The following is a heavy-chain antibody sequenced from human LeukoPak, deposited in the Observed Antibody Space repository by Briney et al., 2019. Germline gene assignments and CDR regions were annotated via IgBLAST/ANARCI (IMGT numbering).Heavy chain of an antibody. Sequence: GGSLRLSCAASGFTFSNAWMSWVRQAPGKGLEWVSSISSSSSYIYYADSVKGRFTISRDNAKNSLYLQMNSLRAEDTAVYYCAREGVGATYFDYWGQGTLVTVSS. CDR2: ISSSSSYI. V-gene: IGHV3-21*01. CDR1: GFTFSNAW. D-gene: IGHD1-26*01. J-gene: IGHJ4*02. CDR3: AREGVGATYFDY.